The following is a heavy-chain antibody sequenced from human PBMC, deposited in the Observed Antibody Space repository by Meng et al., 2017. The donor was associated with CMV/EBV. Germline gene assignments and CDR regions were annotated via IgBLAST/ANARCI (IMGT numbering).Heavy chain of an antibody. V-gene: IGHV3-21*01. D-gene: IGHD3-3*01. Sequence: GESLKISCAASGFTFSSYSMNWVRQAPGKGLEWVSSISSSSSYIYYADSVKGRFTISRDNAKNSLYLQMNSLRAEDTAVYYCARPHQTSGYYESYYYYGMDVWGQETTVTVSS. J-gene: IGHJ6*02. CDR2: ISSSSSYI. CDR3: ARPHQTSGYYESYYYYGMDV. CDR1: GFTFSSYS.